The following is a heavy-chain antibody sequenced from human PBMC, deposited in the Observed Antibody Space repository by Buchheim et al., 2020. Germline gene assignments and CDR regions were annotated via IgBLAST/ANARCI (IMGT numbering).Heavy chain of an antibody. V-gene: IGHV1-46*01. Sequence: QVQLVQSGAEVKKPGASVKVSCKASGYTFTNYYMHWVRQAPGQGLEWMGIINPSGGSIFYAQKFQGRVTMTRDTSTSTVYMELGSLRSEDTAVYYCAREGGGWQQMDFGYWGQGTL. J-gene: IGHJ4*02. CDR1: GYTFTNYY. D-gene: IGHD5-24*01. CDR3: AREGGGWQQMDFGY. CDR2: INPSGGSI.